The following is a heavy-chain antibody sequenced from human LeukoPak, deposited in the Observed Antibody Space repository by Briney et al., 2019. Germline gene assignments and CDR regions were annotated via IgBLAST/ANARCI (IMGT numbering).Heavy chain of an antibody. D-gene: IGHD2-2*01. CDR3: ARGSGLYCSSTSCPYNY. Sequence: SETLSLTCAVYGGSFSGYYWSWIRQPPGKGLEWIGEVNHSGGTNYNPYLKSRVTIPVDTSKNQFSLKLSSVTAADTAVYYCARGSGLYCSSTSCPYNYWGQGTLVTVSS. CDR1: GGSFSGYY. CDR2: VNHSGGT. J-gene: IGHJ4*02. V-gene: IGHV4-34*01.